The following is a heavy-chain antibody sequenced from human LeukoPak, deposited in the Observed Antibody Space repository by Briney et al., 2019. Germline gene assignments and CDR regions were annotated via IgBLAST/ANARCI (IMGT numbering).Heavy chain of an antibody. CDR2: INPSGGST. Sequence: ASVKVSCKASGYTFTSYYMHWVRQAPGQGLEWMGIINPSGGSTSYAQKFQGRVTMTRDTSTSTVYMDLSSLRSEDTAVYYCARRGAIFGVVSEFDPWGQGTLVTVSS. D-gene: IGHD3-3*01. CDR3: ARRGAIFGVVSEFDP. J-gene: IGHJ5*02. V-gene: IGHV1-46*01. CDR1: GYTFTSYY.